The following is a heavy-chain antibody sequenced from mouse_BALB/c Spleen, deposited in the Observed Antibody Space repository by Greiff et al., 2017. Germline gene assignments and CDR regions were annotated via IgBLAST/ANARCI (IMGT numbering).Heavy chain of an antibody. CDR2: IWTGGGT. V-gene: IGHV2-9-2*01. J-gene: IGHJ4*01. D-gene: IGHD2-1*01. Sequence: QVQLKESGPGLVAPSQSLSITCTVSGFSLTSYDISWIRQPPGKGLEWLGVIWTGGGTNYNSAFMSRLSISKDNSKSQVFLKMNSLQTDDTAIYYCVRDGYGNYVNYAMDYWGQGTSVTVSS. CDR1: GFSLTSYD. CDR3: VRDGYGNYVNYAMDY.